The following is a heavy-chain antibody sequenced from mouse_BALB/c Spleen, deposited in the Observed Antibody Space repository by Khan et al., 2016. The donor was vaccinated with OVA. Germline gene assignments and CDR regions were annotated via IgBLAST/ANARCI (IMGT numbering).Heavy chain of an antibody. V-gene: IGHV1S136*01. Sequence: VRLQQSGPELVKPGASVKMSCKASGYTFTSYVMHWVKQKPGQGLEWIGYINPYNDGTKYNEKFKGKATLTSDKSSSTANMEISSLTSEDSAVYYCARKDYYDDWYFDVWGAGTMVTVSS. CDR3: ARKDYYDDWYFDV. D-gene: IGHD1-1*01. J-gene: IGHJ1*01. CDR2: INPYNDGT. CDR1: GYTFTSYV.